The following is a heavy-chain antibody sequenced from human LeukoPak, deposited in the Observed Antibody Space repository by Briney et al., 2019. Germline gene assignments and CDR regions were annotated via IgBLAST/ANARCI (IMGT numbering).Heavy chain of an antibody. V-gene: IGHV3-66*01. D-gene: IGHD2-15*01. CDR1: GFTVSTNY. CDR3: ARDILGSQTPFDY. CDR2: LYSGGST. Sequence: GGSLRLSCAASGFTVSTNYMSWVRQAPGKGLEWVSVLYSGGSTYYADSVQGRFTISRDNSKNTLYLQMNSLRADDMAVYYCARDILGSQTPFDYWGQGTLVTVSS. J-gene: IGHJ4*02.